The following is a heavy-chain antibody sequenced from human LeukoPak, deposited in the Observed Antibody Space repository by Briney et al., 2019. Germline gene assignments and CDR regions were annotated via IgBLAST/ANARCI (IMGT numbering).Heavy chain of an antibody. J-gene: IGHJ3*02. D-gene: IGHD3-22*01. V-gene: IGHV3-23*01. CDR2: ISGSGGST. Sequence: PGGSLRLSCAASGFTFSSYGMSWVRQAPGKGLEWVSAISGSGGSTYYADSVKGRFTISRDNSKNTLYLQMNSLRAKDTAVYYCAKVDDSSGQYLFDAFDIWGQGTMVTISS. CDR1: GFTFSSYG. CDR3: AKVDDSSGQYLFDAFDI.